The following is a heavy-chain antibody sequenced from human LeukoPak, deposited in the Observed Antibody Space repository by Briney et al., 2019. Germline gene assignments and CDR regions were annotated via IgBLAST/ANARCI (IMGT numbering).Heavy chain of an antibody. CDR2: IYSGGGT. Sequence: GGSLRLSCAASGFTVSNKYMSWVRQAPGKGLEWVSVIYSGGGTFYADSVKGRFTISRDNSKNTLYLQMNSLRAEDTAIYYCAKGPGKLVVVVSTFDYWGQGTLVTVSA. D-gene: IGHD2-21*01. CDR3: AKGPGKLVVVVSTFDY. J-gene: IGHJ4*02. CDR1: GFTVSNKY. V-gene: IGHV3-53*01.